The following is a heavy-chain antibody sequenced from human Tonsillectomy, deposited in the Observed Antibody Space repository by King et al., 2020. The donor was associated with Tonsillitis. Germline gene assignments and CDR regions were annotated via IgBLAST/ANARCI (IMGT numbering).Heavy chain of an antibody. V-gene: IGHV3-23*04. Sequence: VQLVESGGDLVQPGGSLRLSCAASGFTFSSYAMSWVRRAPGKGLEWVSTIITRGGTAYYADSMKGRFTISRDNSKSTLYLQLNSLRVDDTAIYYCAKGKDIVVVPTAIREYFFDPWGPGALVTGSS. D-gene: IGHD2-2*02. CDR3: AKGKDIVVVPTAIREYFFDP. CDR2: IITRGGTA. CDR1: GFTFSSYA. J-gene: IGHJ5*02.